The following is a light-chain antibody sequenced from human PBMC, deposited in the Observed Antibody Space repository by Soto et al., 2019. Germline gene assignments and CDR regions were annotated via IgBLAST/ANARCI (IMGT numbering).Light chain of an antibody. CDR3: SSYSDTDNFVI. CDR2: EVN. J-gene: IGLJ2*01. Sequence: QSLLTQPPSASGSPGQSVTISCTGTSSDVGRHNYVSWYQQHPGKAPKLLIFEVNKRPSGVPDRFSASTSGITASLTVSGLQPEDEAAYYCSSYSDTDNFVIFGGGTKVTVL. V-gene: IGLV2-8*01. CDR1: SSDVGRHNY.